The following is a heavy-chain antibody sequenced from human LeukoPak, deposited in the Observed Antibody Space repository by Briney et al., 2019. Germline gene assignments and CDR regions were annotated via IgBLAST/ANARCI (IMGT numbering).Heavy chain of an antibody. D-gene: IGHD3-22*01. CDR1: GFTFTSSA. V-gene: IGHV1-58*02. J-gene: IGHJ4*02. CDR2: IVVGSGNT. CDR3: AAAFDDSSGYYPYYFDY. Sequence: GTSVKVSSKASGFTFTSSAMQWVRQARGQRLEWIGWIVVGSGNTNYAQKFQERVTITRDMSTSTAYMELSSLRSEDTAVYYCAAAFDDSSGYYPYYFDYWGQGTLVTVSS.